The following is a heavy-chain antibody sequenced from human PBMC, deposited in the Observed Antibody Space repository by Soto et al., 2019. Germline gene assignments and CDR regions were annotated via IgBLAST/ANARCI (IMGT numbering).Heavy chain of an antibody. D-gene: IGHD6-13*01. V-gene: IGHV1-69*13. J-gene: IGHJ4*02. CDR3: AREMKAAAGDLNFDC. CDR1: GGTFSSYA. Sequence: AVRVSCNASGGTFSSYAISWVRQAPGQGLEWMGGIIPIFGTANYAQKFQGRVTITADESTSTAYMELSSLRSEDTAVYYCAREMKAAAGDLNFDCWGQGTQVTVSS. CDR2: IIPIFGTA.